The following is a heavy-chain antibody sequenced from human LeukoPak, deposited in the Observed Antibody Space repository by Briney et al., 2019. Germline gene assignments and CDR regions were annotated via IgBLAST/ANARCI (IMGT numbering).Heavy chain of an antibody. V-gene: IGHV3-23*01. J-gene: IGHJ4*02. CDR2: ISGSGGST. D-gene: IGHD4-11*01. CDR1: VFTFSSYA. CDR3: AKAYSNYPPYDY. Sequence: PGGSLRLSCAASVFTFSSYAMSWVRQAPGKGLEWVSAISGSGGSTYYADSVKGRFTISRDNSKNTLYLQMNSLRAEDTALYYCAKAYSNYPPYDYWGQGTLVTVSS.